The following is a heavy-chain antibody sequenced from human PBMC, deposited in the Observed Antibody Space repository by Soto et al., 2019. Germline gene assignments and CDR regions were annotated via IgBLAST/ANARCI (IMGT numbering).Heavy chain of an antibody. J-gene: IGHJ4*02. CDR1: GGSFTSNNW. V-gene: IGHV4-4*02. D-gene: IGHD1-7*01. CDR2: IYRTGST. Sequence: SETLSLTCAVSGGSFTSNNWWTWVRQPPGQGLEWIGEIYRTGSTNYNPSLKSRVTISLDKSENQFSLKVTSLTAADTAVYYCASRDPGTSVDYWGQGTVVTVSS. CDR3: ASRDPGTSVDY.